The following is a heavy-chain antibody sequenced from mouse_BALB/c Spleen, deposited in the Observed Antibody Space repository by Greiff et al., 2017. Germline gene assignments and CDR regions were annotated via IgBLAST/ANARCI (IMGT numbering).Heavy chain of an antibody. Sequence: EVQLQQSGAELVKPGASVKLSCTASGFNIKDTYMHWVKQRPEQGLEWIGRIDPANGNTKYDPKFQGKATITADTSSNTAYLQLSSLTSEDTAVYYCATLDGDAMDYWGQGTSVTVSS. CDR2: IDPANGNT. V-gene: IGHV14-3*02. CDR3: ATLDGDAMDY. D-gene: IGHD2-3*01. J-gene: IGHJ4*01. CDR1: GFNIKDTY.